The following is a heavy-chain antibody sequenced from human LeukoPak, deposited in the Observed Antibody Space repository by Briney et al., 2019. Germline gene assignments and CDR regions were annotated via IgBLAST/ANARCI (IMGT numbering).Heavy chain of an antibody. Sequence: GGSLRLSCAASGFTFSSYAMGWVRQTPEKGLEWVSTISGSGGSTYYADSVKGRFTISRDNSKNTLYLQMNSLRAEDTAVYYCAKSWYSSGWYGFVDYWGQGTLVTVSS. V-gene: IGHV3-23*01. CDR2: ISGSGGST. CDR1: GFTFSSYA. D-gene: IGHD6-19*01. J-gene: IGHJ4*02. CDR3: AKSWYSSGWYGFVDY.